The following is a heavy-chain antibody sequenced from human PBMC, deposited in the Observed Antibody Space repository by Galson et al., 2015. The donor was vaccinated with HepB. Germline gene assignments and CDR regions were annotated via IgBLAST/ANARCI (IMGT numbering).Heavy chain of an antibody. D-gene: IGHD5-24*01. CDR1: GFTFSSYA. V-gene: IGHV3-48*01. J-gene: IGHJ4*02. CDR3: ARGLAGYNPDY. CDR2: ISTATSTISGRSTI. Sequence: SLRLSCAASGFTFSSYAMHWVRQAPGKGLEWVSYISTATSTISGRSTIYYADSVKGRFTISRENAKNSLYLQMNSLRVEDTAVYYCARGLAGYNPDYWGQGTLVTVSS.